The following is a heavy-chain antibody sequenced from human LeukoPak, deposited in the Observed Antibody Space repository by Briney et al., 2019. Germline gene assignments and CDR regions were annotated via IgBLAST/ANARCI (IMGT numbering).Heavy chain of an antibody. Sequence: SETLSLTCTVSGGSISTYYWSWIRQPPGKGLENIGYIYYTGSTNYNPSLKSRVTISVDTSKNQFSLKLSSVTAADTAVYYCARTVGLLGAFDIWGQGTMVTVSS. CDR3: ARTVGLLGAFDI. CDR2: IYYTGST. D-gene: IGHD2-15*01. J-gene: IGHJ3*02. CDR1: GGSISTYY. V-gene: IGHV4-59*01.